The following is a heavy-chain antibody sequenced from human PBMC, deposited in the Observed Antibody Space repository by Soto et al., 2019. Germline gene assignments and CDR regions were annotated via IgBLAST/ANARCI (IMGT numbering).Heavy chain of an antibody. J-gene: IGHJ1*01. D-gene: IGHD5-12*01. V-gene: IGHV3-15*01. CDR3: TTHSGYELNSGSLQH. Sequence: GGSPRLSCAASGLTFCNAWMSWVRQDPGKGLEWVGRIKSKTDGGTTDYAAPVKGRFTISRDDSKNTLYLQMNSLKTEDTAVYYCTTHSGYELNSGSLQHWGQGTLVTVSS. CDR1: GLTFCNAW. CDR2: IKSKTDGGTT.